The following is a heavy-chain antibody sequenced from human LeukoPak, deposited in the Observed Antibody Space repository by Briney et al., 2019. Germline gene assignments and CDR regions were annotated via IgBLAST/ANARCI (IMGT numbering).Heavy chain of an antibody. CDR2: IYPGDSDT. CDR3: ARQGGYSYGYGGTYWFDP. Sequence: GESLKISCKGSGYNFTNYWIGWVRQMPGKGLEWMGIIYPGDSDTRYSPSFQGQVTISADKSISTAYLQWSSLKASDTAMYYCARQGGYSYGYGGTYWFDPWGQGTLVTVSS. D-gene: IGHD5-18*01. J-gene: IGHJ5*02. V-gene: IGHV5-51*01. CDR1: GYNFTNYW.